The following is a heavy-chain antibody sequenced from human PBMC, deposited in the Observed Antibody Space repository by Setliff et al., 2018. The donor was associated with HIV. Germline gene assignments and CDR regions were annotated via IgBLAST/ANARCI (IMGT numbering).Heavy chain of an antibody. CDR1: GDSIDRSNFF. D-gene: IGHD3-10*01. Sequence: SETLSLTCTVSGDSIDRSNFFWTWIRQHPGKGLEWIGYIYYSGSATYNPSLKSQASISVDTSRNEFSLKLSSVTAADTAVYYCARGGSGNSYNGAFDYWGQGTLVTVSS. CDR3: ARGGSGNSYNGAFDY. J-gene: IGHJ4*02. CDR2: IYYSGSA. V-gene: IGHV4-30-4*01.